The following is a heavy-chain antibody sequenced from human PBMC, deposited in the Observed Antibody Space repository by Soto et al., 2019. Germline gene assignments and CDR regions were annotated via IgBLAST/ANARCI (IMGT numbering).Heavy chain of an antibody. J-gene: IGHJ6*02. CDR1: GYTFTSYD. D-gene: IGHD6-13*01. CDR3: ARGLSSSFEYGMDV. V-gene: IGHV1-69*01. Sequence: SVKVSCKASGYTFTSYDINWVRQATGQGLEWMGGIIPIFDTANYAQKFQGRVTITADESTSTAYMELSSLRSEDTAVYYCARGLSSSFEYGMDVWGQATTVTVSS. CDR2: IIPIFDTA.